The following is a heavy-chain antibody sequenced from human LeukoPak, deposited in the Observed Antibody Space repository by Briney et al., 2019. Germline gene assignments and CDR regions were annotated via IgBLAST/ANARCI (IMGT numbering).Heavy chain of an antibody. J-gene: IGHJ5*02. Sequence: ASVKVSCKASGYTFTGYYMHWVRQAPGQGLEWMGWINPNSGGTNYAQKFQGRVTMTRDTSISTAYMELSRLRSDDTAVDYCARDGAPLRFLEWLSFNWFDPWGQGTLVTVSS. CDR3: ARDGAPLRFLEWLSFNWFDP. CDR1: GYTFTGYY. V-gene: IGHV1-2*02. CDR2: INPNSGGT. D-gene: IGHD3-3*01.